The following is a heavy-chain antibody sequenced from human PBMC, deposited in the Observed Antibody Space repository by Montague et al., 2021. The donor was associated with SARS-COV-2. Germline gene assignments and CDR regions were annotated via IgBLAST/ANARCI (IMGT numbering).Heavy chain of an antibody. J-gene: IGHJ6*03. CDR1: GGSFSGWY. V-gene: IGHV4-34*01. CDR2: INRRGNT. CDR3: SRGGGNILTNYYYYYVLDV. Sequence: SETLSLTCAVYGGSFSGWYWSWVRQPPGKGLEWIGEINRRGNTIYNPSLTSRVTISEDTSKSQFSLKLGSVTAADTAVYYCSRGGGNILTNYYYYYVLDVGGTGTTVTVSS. D-gene: IGHD4-23*01.